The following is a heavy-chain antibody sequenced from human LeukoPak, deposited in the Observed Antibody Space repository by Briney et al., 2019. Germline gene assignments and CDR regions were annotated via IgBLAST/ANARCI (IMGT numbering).Heavy chain of an antibody. J-gene: IGHJ4*02. Sequence: GASVKVSCNTSGYTFTSFDINWVRQATGQGLEWLGWMNPYTHKTGYAQKFQGRVTFTGDTSIRTAYMEVSNLTSEDTAVYYCARAPSPYYYDSSAYYSDYWGQGTLVTVSS. V-gene: IGHV1-8*03. D-gene: IGHD3-22*01. CDR2: MNPYTHKT. CDR3: ARAPSPYYYDSSAYYSDY. CDR1: GYTFTSFD.